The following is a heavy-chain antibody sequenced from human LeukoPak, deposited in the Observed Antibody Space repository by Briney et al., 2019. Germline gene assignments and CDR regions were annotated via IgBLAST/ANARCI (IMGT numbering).Heavy chain of an antibody. CDR2: INHSGST. V-gene: IGHV4-34*01. J-gene: IGHJ3*02. D-gene: IGHD4-23*01. Sequence: SETLSLTCAVYGGSFSGYYWSWIRQPPGKGLEWIGEINHSGSTNYNPSLKSRVTISVDTPKNQFSLKLSSVTAADTAVYYCARGARVTVVTPEGDAFDFDIWGQGTMVTVSS. CDR3: ARGARVTVVTPEGDAFDFDI. CDR1: GGSFSGYY.